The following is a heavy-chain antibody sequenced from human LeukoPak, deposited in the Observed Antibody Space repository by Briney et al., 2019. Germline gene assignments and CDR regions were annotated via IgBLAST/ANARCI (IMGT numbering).Heavy chain of an antibody. CDR2: ISNDGGEK. D-gene: IGHD2-2*01. CDR1: GFTFSNSA. J-gene: IGHJ4*02. CDR3: AGEGVVVRPFDY. V-gene: IGHV3-30*04. Sequence: GGSLRLSCAASGFTFSNSAMHWVRQAPGKGLEWVAVISNDGGEKYYADSVKGRFTISRDNSKNTLYLQMNSLRTEDTAVYYCAGEGVVVRPFDYWGQGTLVTVSS.